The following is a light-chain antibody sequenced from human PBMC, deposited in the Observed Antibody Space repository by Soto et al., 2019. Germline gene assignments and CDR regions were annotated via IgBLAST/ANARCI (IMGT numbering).Light chain of an antibody. CDR1: SSDVGGYNY. CDR3: SSYTASLTVV. CDR2: EVS. J-gene: IGLJ2*01. V-gene: IGLV2-14*01. Sequence: QSALTQPASVSGSPGQSITISCTGTSSDVGGYNYVSWYQQHPDKAPKLIIFEVSNRPSGVSNRFSGSKSGNTASLTISGLQAEDEADYHCSSYTASLTVVFGGGTKLTVL.